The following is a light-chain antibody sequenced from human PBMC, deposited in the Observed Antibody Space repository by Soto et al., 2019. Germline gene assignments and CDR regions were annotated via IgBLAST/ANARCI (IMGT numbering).Light chain of an antibody. CDR3: QQYGSSPLA. CDR2: GAS. V-gene: IGKV3-20*01. Sequence: EVVLTQSPVTLSLSPGERASLSCRASQFLSSYLAWYQQKPGQAPRLLIYGASTRATDIPDRFSGSGSGTDFTLTISRLEPDDFAVYYCQQYGSSPLAFGGGTKVDI. J-gene: IGKJ4*01. CDR1: QFLSSY.